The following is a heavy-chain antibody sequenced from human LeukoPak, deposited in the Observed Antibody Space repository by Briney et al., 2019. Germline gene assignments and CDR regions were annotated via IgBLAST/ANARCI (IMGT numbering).Heavy chain of an antibody. CDR3: ARDEGCTYNQLDY. Sequence: ASVKVSCKASGYTFDNFYIHWVRQAPGQGPEWMGWINGNDGSTKYAQRFQGRVIMTRVTAISTVYMDLSGLRPDDTAIYYCARDEGCTYNQLDYWGQGTLVTVSS. V-gene: IGHV1-2*02. CDR2: INGNDGST. J-gene: IGHJ4*02. CDR1: GYTFDNFY. D-gene: IGHD1-14*01.